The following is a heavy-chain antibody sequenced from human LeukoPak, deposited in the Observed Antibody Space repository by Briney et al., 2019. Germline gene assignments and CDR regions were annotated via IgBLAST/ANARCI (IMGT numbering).Heavy chain of an antibody. CDR3: ARRTGEIWFDY. CDR1: GGSISSYY. Sequence: SETLSLTCTVSGGSISSYYWSWIRQPPGKGLEWIGYIYYSGSTNYNPSLKSRVTISVDTSKNQFSVKLSSVTAADTAVYYCARRTGEIWFDYWGQGTLVTVSS. CDR2: IYYSGST. J-gene: IGHJ4*02. V-gene: IGHV4-59*08. D-gene: IGHD7-27*01.